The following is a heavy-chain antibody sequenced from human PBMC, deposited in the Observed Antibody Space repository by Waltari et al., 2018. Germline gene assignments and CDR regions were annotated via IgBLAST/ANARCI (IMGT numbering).Heavy chain of an antibody. V-gene: IGHV4-39*01. D-gene: IGHD6-19*01. J-gene: IGHJ4*02. CDR1: GGSISSSSNYY. CDR2: IYYNGST. CDR3: ARRAWGSGWSY. Sequence: QLQLQESGPGLVKPSETLSLTCTVSGGSISSSSNYYWGWIRQPPGKGLEWIGSIYYNGSTYYNPSLNSRGTISVDTSKNQFSLKLSSVTAADTVVYYCARRAWGSGWSYWGQGTLVAVSS.